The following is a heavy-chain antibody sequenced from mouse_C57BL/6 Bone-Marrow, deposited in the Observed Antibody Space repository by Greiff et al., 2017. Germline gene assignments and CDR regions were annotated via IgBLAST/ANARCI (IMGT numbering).Heavy chain of an antibody. V-gene: IGHV1-54*01. J-gene: IGHJ3*01. CDR1: RYAFTNYL. Sequence: QVQLKQSGAELVRPGTSVKVSCKASRYAFTNYLIEWVKQRPGQGLEWIGVINPGSGGTNYNEKFKGKATLTADKSSSTAYMQLSSLTSEDSAVYFCARSKNWDSWFAYWGQGTLVTVSA. CDR3: ARSKNWDSWFAY. CDR2: INPGSGGT. D-gene: IGHD4-1*01.